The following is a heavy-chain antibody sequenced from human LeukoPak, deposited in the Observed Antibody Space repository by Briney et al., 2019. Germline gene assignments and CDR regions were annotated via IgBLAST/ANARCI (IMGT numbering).Heavy chain of an antibody. CDR2: INQDGSDI. V-gene: IGHV3-7*01. CDR3: VTDQGRTTTV. CDR1: GFTFGSFW. J-gene: IGHJ4*02. D-gene: IGHD1/OR15-1a*01. Sequence: GGSLRLSCTASGFTFGSFWMHWVRQAPGKGLEWVANINQDGSDIKYADPVKGRFTISRDNAKDSLYLQMNILRVEDTAVYFCVTDQGRTTTVWGQGTLVTVSS.